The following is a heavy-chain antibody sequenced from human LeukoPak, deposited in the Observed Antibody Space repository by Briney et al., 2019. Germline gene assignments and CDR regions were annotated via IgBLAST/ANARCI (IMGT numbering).Heavy chain of an antibody. CDR3: ANDLPSDGGNSLGYFDL. D-gene: IGHD4-23*01. J-gene: IGHJ2*01. Sequence: GGSLRLSCAASGFTFSSYAMSWGRQAPGKGLEWVSVISCSGDRTYYADSVKGRFTISRDNSKKTLYLQMNSLRPEDTAVYYCANDLPSDGGNSLGYFDLWGRGTLVTVSS. CDR1: GFTFSSYA. V-gene: IGHV3-23*01. CDR2: ISCSGDRT.